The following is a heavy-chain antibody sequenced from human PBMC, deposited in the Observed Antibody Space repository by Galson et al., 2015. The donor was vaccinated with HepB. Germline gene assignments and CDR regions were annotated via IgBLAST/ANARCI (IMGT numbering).Heavy chain of an antibody. D-gene: IGHD3-16*02. Sequence: SLRLSCAASGFTFSNAWMNWVRQAPGKGLEWVGRIKSKTDGGTTDYAAPVKGRFTISRDDSKNTLYLQMNSLKTEDTAVYYCTTHVTFGGVIVDYWGQGTLVTVSS. J-gene: IGHJ4*02. CDR3: TTHVTFGGVIVDY. V-gene: IGHV3-15*07. CDR1: GFTFSNAW. CDR2: IKSKTDGGTT.